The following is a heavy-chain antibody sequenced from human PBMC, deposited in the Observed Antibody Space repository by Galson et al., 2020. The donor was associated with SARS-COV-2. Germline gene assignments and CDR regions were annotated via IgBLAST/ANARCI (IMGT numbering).Heavy chain of an antibody. CDR1: GFTFNNYG. CDR3: AKDITSGYSHGNCFDY. D-gene: IGHD3-22*01. J-gene: IGHJ4*02. CDR2: IRYDGSNT. V-gene: IGHV3-30*02. Sequence: GGSLRLSCAASGFTFNNYGMHWVRQAPGKGLEWVAFIRYDGSNTYFVDSVKGRFTISRDNSKNMLYLQMNSLRAEDTAVYYCAKDITSGYSHGNCFDYWGQGTLVTVSS.